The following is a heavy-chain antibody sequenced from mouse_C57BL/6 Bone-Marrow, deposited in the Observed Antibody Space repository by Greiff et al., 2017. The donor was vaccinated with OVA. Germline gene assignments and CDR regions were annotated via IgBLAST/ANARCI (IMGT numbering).Heavy chain of an antibody. D-gene: IGHD2-2*01. V-gene: IGHV1-5*01. CDR2: IYPGNSDT. CDR3: TGYGYGFAY. Sequence: VQLKESGTVLARPGASVKLSCKTSGYTFTSYWMHWVKQRPGKGLEWIGDIYPGNSDTSYNQKFKGQAKLTAVPSASTAYMKLSSLTKEDAAVYYCTGYGYGFAYWGQGTLVTVSA. CDR1: GYTFTSYW. J-gene: IGHJ3*01.